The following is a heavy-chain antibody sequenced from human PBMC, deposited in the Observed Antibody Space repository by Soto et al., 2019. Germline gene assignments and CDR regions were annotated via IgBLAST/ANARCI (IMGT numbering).Heavy chain of an antibody. J-gene: IGHJ5*02. V-gene: IGHV4-4*07. CDR3: ARLRSNFFDP. CDR1: GDSISNFY. CDR2: FYTSGSA. Sequence: QVQLQESGPGLVKPSETLSLTCTVSGDSISNFYWSWIRQPAGKGLEGVGRFYTSGSAYYNPSLSSRATISGDTSRNHLSLKLTSVTAADTAVYYCARLRSNFFDPWCQVTLVTISS.